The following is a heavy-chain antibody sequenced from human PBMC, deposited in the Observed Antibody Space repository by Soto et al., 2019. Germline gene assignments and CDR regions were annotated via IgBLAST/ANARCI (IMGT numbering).Heavy chain of an antibody. CDR2: IYVTGTV. CDR3: ARLRIDTNNYKWFDP. V-gene: IGHV4-31*03. D-gene: IGHD1-20*01. CDR1: GAALNSHNFY. Sequence: TLTLTCRVSGAALNSHNFYWMWNRQVPGQGLEWIGHIYVTGTVDYNPSLRDRITISEDTSERQFSLNVRLVTAADTAVYYCARLRIDTNNYKWFDPWGQGTLVTVSS. J-gene: IGHJ5*02.